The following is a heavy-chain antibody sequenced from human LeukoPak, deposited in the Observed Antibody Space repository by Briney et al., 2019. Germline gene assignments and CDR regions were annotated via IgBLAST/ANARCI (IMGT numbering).Heavy chain of an antibody. CDR3: ARVTTVTLDP. CDR1: GYTFTSCD. D-gene: IGHD4-17*01. Sequence: ASVKVSCKASGYTFTSCDINWVRQATGQGLEWMGWMNPNSGNTGYAQKFQGRVTMTRNTSISTAYMELRSLRSDDTAVYYCARVTTVTLDPWGQGTLVTVSS. CDR2: MNPNSGNT. J-gene: IGHJ5*02. V-gene: IGHV1-8*01.